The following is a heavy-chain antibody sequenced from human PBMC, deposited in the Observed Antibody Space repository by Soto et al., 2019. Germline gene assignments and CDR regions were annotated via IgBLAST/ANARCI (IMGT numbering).Heavy chain of an antibody. Sequence: SETLSLTCTVSGGSISSYYWSWIRQPAGKGLEWIGRIYTSWSTNYNPSLKSRVTMSVDTSKNQFSLKLSSVTAADTAVYYCAGGYCSGGSCYPHLFDYWGQGTLVTVSS. V-gene: IGHV4-4*07. J-gene: IGHJ4*02. D-gene: IGHD2-15*01. CDR1: GGSISSYY. CDR2: IYTSWST. CDR3: AGGYCSGGSCYPHLFDY.